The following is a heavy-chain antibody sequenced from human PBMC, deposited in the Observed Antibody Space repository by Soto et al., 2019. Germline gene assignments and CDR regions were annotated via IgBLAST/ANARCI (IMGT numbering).Heavy chain of an antibody. J-gene: IGHJ6*04. CDR1: GSSISSGGYY. Sequence: SETLSLTCTVSGSSISSGGYYWSWIRQHPGKGLEWIGYIYYSGSTYYNPSLKSRVTISVDTSKNQFSLKLSSVTAADTAVYYCARDLRYGDFESYGMDVWGKGTTVTVSS. D-gene: IGHD4-17*01. CDR3: ARDLRYGDFESYGMDV. V-gene: IGHV4-31*03. CDR2: IYYSGST.